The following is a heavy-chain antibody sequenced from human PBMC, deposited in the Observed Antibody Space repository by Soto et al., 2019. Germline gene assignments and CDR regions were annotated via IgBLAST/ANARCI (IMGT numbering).Heavy chain of an antibody. CDR1: GGTFSSYA. J-gene: IGHJ5*02. CDR3: ARVEVITIFGVVAYNWFDP. CDR2: IIPIFGTA. V-gene: IGHV1-69*12. D-gene: IGHD3-3*01. Sequence: QVQLVQSGAEVKKPGSSVKVSCKASGGTFSSYAISWVRQAPGQGLEWMGGIIPIFGTANYAQKFQGRVTIIADESTSTAYMELSSLRSEDTAVYYCARVEVITIFGVVAYNWFDPWGQGTLVTVSS.